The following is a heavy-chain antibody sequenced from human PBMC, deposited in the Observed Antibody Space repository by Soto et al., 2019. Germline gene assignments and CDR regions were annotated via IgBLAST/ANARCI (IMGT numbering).Heavy chain of an antibody. J-gene: IGHJ4*02. CDR3: ARSVGSYYYDSSGYYYSPPRPDY. CDR2: IYPGDSDT. CDR1: GYSFTSYW. Sequence: GESLKISCKGSGYSFTSYWIGWVRQMPGKGLEWMGIIYPGDSDTRYSPSFQGRVTISADKSISTAYLQWSSLKASDTAMYYCARSVGSYYYDSSGYYYSPPRPDYWGQGTLVTVSS. D-gene: IGHD3-22*01. V-gene: IGHV5-51*01.